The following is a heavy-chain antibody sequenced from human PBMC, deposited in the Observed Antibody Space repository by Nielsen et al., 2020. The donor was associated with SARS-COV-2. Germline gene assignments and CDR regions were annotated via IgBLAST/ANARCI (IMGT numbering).Heavy chain of an antibody. D-gene: IGHD6-13*01. V-gene: IGHV4-59*13. CDR2: IFNTGST. J-gene: IGHJ4*02. CDR1: GGSIGSYY. CDR3: ARDRWQQLVPTY. Sequence: LSCTVFGGSIGSYYWSWIRQPPGKGLEWIGHIFNTGSTSYNPSLRSRVTILVDTSKNHFSLKLTSVTAADTAVYYCARDRWQQLVPTYWGQGTLVTVSS.